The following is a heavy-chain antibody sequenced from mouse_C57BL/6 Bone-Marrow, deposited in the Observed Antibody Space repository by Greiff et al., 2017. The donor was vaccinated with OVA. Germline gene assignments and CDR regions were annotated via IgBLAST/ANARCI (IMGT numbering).Heavy chain of an antibody. Sequence: EVQLQQSGPELVKPGASVKISCKASGYTFTDYNMDWVKQSHGKSLEWIGDINSNNGGTNYKQKFKGKATLTVDKSSSTANMELRSLTSEDTAVYYCARGGYYDCDGGSWFAYWDRGTVVTVSA. CDR1: GYTFTDYN. V-gene: IGHV1-18*01. CDR2: INSNNGGT. D-gene: IGHD2-4*01. J-gene: IGHJ3*01. CDR3: ARGGYYDCDGGSWFAY.